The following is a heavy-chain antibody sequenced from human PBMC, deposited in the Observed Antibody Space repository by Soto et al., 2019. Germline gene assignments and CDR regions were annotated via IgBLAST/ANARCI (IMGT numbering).Heavy chain of an antibody. CDR3: ATLPRTIERTPAATWSFDS. CDR1: GYSLSDLS. Sequence: ASVKVSFKVSGYSLSDLSIHWVRQAPGKGLEWMGGLDAEDGETIYAQKLQGRGTMTEDTSTDTAYMELSSLTSEDTAMYYCATLPRTIERTPAATWSFDSWGQGTLVTVSS. J-gene: IGHJ4*02. V-gene: IGHV1-24*01. D-gene: IGHD2-2*01. CDR2: LDAEDGET.